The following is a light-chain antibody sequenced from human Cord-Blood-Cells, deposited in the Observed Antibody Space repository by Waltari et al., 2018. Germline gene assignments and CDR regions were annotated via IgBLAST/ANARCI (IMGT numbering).Light chain of an antibody. J-gene: IGLJ3*02. CDR3: CSYAGSSTLE. CDR2: EGS. V-gene: IGLV2-23*01. CDR1: SSDVGSYNL. Sequence: QSALTQPASVSGSPGQSITISCTGTSSDVGSYNLVSWYQQHPGKAPKHMIYEGSKRPSGVSNRFSGSKSGTTASLTNSGHHAEDEADYYCCSYAGSSTLEFGGGTKLPVL.